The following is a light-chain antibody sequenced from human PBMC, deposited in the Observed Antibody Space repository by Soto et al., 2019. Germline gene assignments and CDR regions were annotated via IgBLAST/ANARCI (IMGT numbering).Light chain of an antibody. V-gene: IGKV3-20*01. Sequence: EIVFTQSPGTLSLSPGGRATLSCRASQSVSSNYLAWYQQKPGQAPRLLIYGASSRATGIPDRFSGSGSGTDFTLTISRLEPEDFAVYYCQQYGSSPLTFGGGTKVDIK. J-gene: IGKJ4*01. CDR1: QSVSSNY. CDR2: GAS. CDR3: QQYGSSPLT.